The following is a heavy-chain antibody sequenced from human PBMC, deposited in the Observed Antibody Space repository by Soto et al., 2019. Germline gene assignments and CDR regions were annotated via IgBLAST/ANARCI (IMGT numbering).Heavy chain of an antibody. J-gene: IGHJ6*02. CDR1: GGTISSYY. CDR2: IYYSGST. D-gene: IGHD2-15*01. Sequence: SSETLSLTCTVSGGTISSYYWSWIRQPPGKGLEWIGYIYYSGSTNYNPSLKSRVTISVDTSKNQFSLKLSSVTAADTAVYYCARDHCSGGSCYGSYGMDVWGQGTTVTVS. V-gene: IGHV4-59*01. CDR3: ARDHCSGGSCYGSYGMDV.